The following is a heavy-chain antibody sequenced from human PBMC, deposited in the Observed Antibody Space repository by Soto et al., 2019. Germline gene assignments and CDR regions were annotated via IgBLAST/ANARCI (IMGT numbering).Heavy chain of an antibody. CDR1: GFTFRNAW. J-gene: IGHJ3*02. V-gene: IGHV3-15*01. D-gene: IGHD3-3*02. CDR3: TTGVALGAFDI. Sequence: AGSLRLASAASGFTFRNAWMSWVRQAPGKGLEWVGRIKSKTDGGTTDYAAPVKGRFTISRDDSKNTLYLQMNSLKTEDTAVYYCTTGVALGAFDIWGQGTMVTVSS. CDR2: IKSKTDGGTT.